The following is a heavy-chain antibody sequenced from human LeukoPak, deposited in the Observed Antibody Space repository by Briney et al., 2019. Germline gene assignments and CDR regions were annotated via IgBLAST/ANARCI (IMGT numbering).Heavy chain of an antibody. CDR2: INQDGTEK. Sequence: GGSLRLSCAASQFTFTTYWMSWVRQAPGKGLEWVANINQDGTEKYYVDSVKGRFTISRDNAQNSLYLQMNSLRVEDTAVYYCAKVAKYYYGSETYYFFEHWGQGTPVTASS. CDR1: QFTFTTYW. V-gene: IGHV3-7*01. J-gene: IGHJ4*02. CDR3: AKVAKYYYGSETYYFFEH. D-gene: IGHD3-10*01.